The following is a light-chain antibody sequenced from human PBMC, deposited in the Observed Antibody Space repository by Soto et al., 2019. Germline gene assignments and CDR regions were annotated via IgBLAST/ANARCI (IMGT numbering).Light chain of an antibody. CDR1: QTLGNK. CDR3: QQHTAWPLT. J-gene: IGKJ3*01. V-gene: IGKV3D-15*01. Sequence: EIVMTQSPATLSVSPGETATLSCRASQTLGNKLAWYQQKPGQAPRLLIYGASTRATGIPARFSGSGAGTEFPLTINSLQSEDFAIYYCQQHTAWPLTFGPGTKVDLK. CDR2: GAS.